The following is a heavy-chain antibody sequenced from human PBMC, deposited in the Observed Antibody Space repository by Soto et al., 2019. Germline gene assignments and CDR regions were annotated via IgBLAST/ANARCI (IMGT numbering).Heavy chain of an antibody. CDR3: AREDFYRFDY. Sequence: EVQLVESGGGLVQPGGSLRVSCAASGFTFTSYWMSWVRQAPGKGLEWVANIKEDGSAKYYLDSVKGRFTISRDNAKNSLYLQMHSLRAEDTAVYYCAREDFYRFDYWGQGNLVTVSS. CDR1: GFTFTSYW. CDR2: IKEDGSAK. V-gene: IGHV3-7*01. J-gene: IGHJ4*02.